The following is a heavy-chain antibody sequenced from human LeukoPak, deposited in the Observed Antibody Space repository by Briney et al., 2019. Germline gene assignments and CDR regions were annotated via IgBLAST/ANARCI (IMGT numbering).Heavy chain of an antibody. J-gene: IGHJ5*02. CDR1: GYTFTGYY. CDR3: GLVTSGNWWFDP. V-gene: IGHV1-2*02. D-gene: IGHD1-20*01. CDR2: INPNSGGT. Sequence: ASVKVSCKASGYTFTGYYMHWVRRAPGQGLEWMGWINPNSGGTNYAQKLQGRVTMTRDTSISTAYMELSSLRSDDTAVYYCGLVTSGNWWFDPWGQGTLVTVSS.